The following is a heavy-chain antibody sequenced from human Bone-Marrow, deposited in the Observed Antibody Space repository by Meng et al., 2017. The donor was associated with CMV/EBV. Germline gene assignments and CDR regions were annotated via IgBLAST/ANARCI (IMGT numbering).Heavy chain of an antibody. CDR1: GGSIKAYY. V-gene: IGHV4-59*01. CDR2: ISYSGPT. CDR3: ARMERGSKTIDY. D-gene: IGHD2-2*01. J-gene: IGHJ4*02. Sequence: SETLSLTCSVSGGSIKAYYWTWIRQPPGKGLEWIGYISYSGPTNYNPSLKSRVTISVDTSKNQFSLKLSSVTAADTAVYYCARMERGSKTIDYWGQGTLVTVSS.